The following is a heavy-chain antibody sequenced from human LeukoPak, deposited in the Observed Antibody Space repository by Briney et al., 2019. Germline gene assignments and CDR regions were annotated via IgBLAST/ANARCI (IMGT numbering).Heavy chain of an antibody. V-gene: IGHV3-7*01. D-gene: IGHD3-3*01. Sequence: GGSLRLSCAASAFSFSDYWMSWVRQAPGKGLEWVANIKQDGSEEYYVDSVKGRFTISGDNAKNSLYLQMNSLRAEDTAVYYCARDSGGPYYDFWSGPWGQGTLVTVSS. CDR1: AFSFSDYW. J-gene: IGHJ5*02. CDR2: IKQDGSEE. CDR3: ARDSGGPYYDFWSGP.